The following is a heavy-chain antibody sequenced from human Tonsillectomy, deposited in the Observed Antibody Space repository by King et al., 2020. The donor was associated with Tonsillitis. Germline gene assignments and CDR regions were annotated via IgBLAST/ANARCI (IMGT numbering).Heavy chain of an antibody. D-gene: IGHD2-8*02. Sequence: QLVQSGGGVVQPGRSLRLSCAASGFTFSSYGMHWVRQAPGKGLEWVAVIWYDGRIQYYADSVKGRFTISRDNSRNTLYLQMNSLRAEDTAVYHCARDLVSYYGMDVWGQGTTVTVSS. V-gene: IGHV3-33*01. CDR3: ARDLVSYYGMDV. CDR2: IWYDGRIQ. CDR1: GFTFSSYG. J-gene: IGHJ6*02.